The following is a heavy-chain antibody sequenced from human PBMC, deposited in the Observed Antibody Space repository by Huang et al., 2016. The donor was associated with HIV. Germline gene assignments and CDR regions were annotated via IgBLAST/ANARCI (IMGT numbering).Heavy chain of an antibody. J-gene: IGHJ4*02. CDR3: ASAPARALSYFDN. CDR1: GFAFSNNA. V-gene: IGHV3-30*04. CDR2: VSFDGSQT. D-gene: IGHD3-10*01. Sequence: QVLLVESGGGVVQPGKSLRLSCTASGFAFSNNAMHWVRQAPGKGLEWVAVVSFDGSQTYLADSVNDRFTISSDNSKSTLFLQMSSLRPDDTAVYYCASAPARALSYFDNWGQGTLVTVSS.